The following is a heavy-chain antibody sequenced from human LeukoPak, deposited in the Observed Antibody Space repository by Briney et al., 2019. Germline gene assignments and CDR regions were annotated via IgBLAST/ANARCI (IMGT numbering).Heavy chain of an antibody. Sequence: PGRSLRLSCAASGFTFSSYAMHWVRQAPGKGLEWVAVISYDGSNKYYADSVKGRFTISRDNSKNTLYLQMNSLRAEDTAVYYCARDFVAVAGTGNWFDPWGQGTLVTVSS. V-gene: IGHV3-30-3*01. CDR2: ISYDGSNK. CDR3: ARDFVAVAGTGNWFDP. CDR1: GFTFSSYA. J-gene: IGHJ5*02. D-gene: IGHD6-19*01.